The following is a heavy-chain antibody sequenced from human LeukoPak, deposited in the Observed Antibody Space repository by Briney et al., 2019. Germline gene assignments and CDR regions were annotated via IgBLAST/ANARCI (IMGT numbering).Heavy chain of an antibody. CDR3: AKVGYSGSSHLDY. J-gene: IGHJ4*02. CDR1: GFTFSSYE. CDR2: ISSSSSTI. Sequence: PGGSLRLSCAASGFTFSSYEMNWVRQAPGKGLEWVSYISSSSSTIYYADSVKGRFTISRDNAKNSLYLQMNSLRAEDTAVYYCAKVGYSGSSHLDYWGQGTLVTVSS. V-gene: IGHV3-48*01. D-gene: IGHD1-26*01.